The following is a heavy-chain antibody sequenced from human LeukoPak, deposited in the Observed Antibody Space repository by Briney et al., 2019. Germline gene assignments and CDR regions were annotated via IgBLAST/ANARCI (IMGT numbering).Heavy chain of an antibody. J-gene: IGHJ5*02. V-gene: IGHV3-48*01. CDR3: AGGDYNWNGFDP. Sequence: GGSLRLSCAASGFNFNIYSMNLVRQAPGEGLGWVLYITRSSTAIYYADSVKGRFIISRDNAKNSLYLQMNSLRVEDTAIYYCAGGDYNWNGFDPWGQGTLVTVSS. CDR1: GFNFNIYS. D-gene: IGHD1-20*01. CDR2: ITRSSTAI.